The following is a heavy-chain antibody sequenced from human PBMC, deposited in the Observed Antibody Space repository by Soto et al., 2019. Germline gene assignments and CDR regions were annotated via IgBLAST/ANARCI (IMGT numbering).Heavy chain of an antibody. V-gene: IGHV3-9*01. CDR2: ISWNSGSI. Sequence: EVQLVESGGGLVQPGRSLRLSCAASGFTFDDYAMHWVRQAPGKGLEWVSGISWNSGSIGYADSVKGRFTISRDNAKNSLYLQMNSLRAEDTALYYCAKDMSSGGVVAFDIWGQGTMVTVSS. CDR3: AKDMSSGGVVAFDI. J-gene: IGHJ3*02. D-gene: IGHD3-10*01. CDR1: GFTFDDYA.